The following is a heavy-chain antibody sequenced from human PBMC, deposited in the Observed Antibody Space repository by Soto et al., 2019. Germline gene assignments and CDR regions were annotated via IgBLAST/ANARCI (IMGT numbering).Heavy chain of an antibody. CDR1: GGTFSSYA. V-gene: IGHV1-69*01. J-gene: IGHJ6*02. CDR3: ARSQGSSTSLEIYYYYYYGMDV. CDR2: IIPIPGTA. Sequence: QVQLVQSVAEVKKPGSSVKVSCKASGGTFSSYAISWVRQAPGQGLDWMGGIIPIPGTANYAQKFQGRATITADESTSTAYMELSSLRSEDTAVYYCARSQGSSTSLEIYYYYYYGMDVWGQGTTVTVSS. D-gene: IGHD2-2*01.